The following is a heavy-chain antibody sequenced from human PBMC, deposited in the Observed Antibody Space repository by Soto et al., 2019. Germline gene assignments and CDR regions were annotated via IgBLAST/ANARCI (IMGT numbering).Heavy chain of an antibody. CDR1: GFTFRSES. D-gene: IGHD2-2*01. Sequence: EVQLVESGGGLVQPGGSLRLSCVVSGFTFRSESMNWVRQAPGKGPEWVSYIKSGSSVIKYADSVKGRFTVFRDNDRDSLYLQMNGLRAEDSAVYYCARGVGTSGFFLWGEGTLVSVAS. CDR2: IKSGSSVI. CDR3: ARGVGTSGFFL. J-gene: IGHJ4*02. V-gene: IGHV3-48*01.